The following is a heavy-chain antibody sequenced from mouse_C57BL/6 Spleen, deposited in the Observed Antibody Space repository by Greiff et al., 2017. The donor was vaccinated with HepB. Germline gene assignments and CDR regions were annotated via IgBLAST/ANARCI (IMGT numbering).Heavy chain of an antibody. CDR3: TRPRRDIYWYFDV. J-gene: IGHJ1*03. CDR2: IDPETGGT. D-gene: IGHD3-3*01. CDR1: GYTFTDYE. V-gene: IGHV1-15*01. Sequence: QVHVKQSGAELVRPGASVTLSCKASGYTFTDYEMHWVKQTPVHGLEWIGAIDPETGGTAYNQKFKGKAILTADKSSSTAYMELRSLTSEDSAVYYCTRPRRDIYWYFDVWGTGTTVTVSS.